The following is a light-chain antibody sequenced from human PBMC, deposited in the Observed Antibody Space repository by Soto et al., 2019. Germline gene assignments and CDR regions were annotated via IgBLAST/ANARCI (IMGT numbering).Light chain of an antibody. CDR2: EGS. J-gene: IGLJ1*01. CDR3: CSYAGSSSPYV. CDR1: SSDVGSYNL. V-gene: IGLV2-23*01. Sequence: QSVLTQPASVSGSPGQSITISCTGTSSDVGSYNLVSWYQQHTGKAPKLMIYEGSKRPSGVSNRFSGSKSGNTASLTISGLQAEDEAEYYCCSYAGSSSPYVFGTGTKLTVL.